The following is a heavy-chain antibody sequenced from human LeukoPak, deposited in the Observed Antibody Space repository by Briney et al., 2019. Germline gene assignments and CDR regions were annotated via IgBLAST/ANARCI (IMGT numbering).Heavy chain of an antibody. J-gene: IGHJ6*03. CDR1: GFTFSSYG. CDR2: IRYDGSNK. CDR3: AKRLGISTGYYYMDV. D-gene: IGHD3-9*01. V-gene: IGHV3-30*02. Sequence: QTWGSLRLSCAASGFTFSSYGMHWVRQAPGKGLEWVAFIRYDGSNKYYADSVKGRFTISRDNSKNTLYLQVNSLRAEDTAVYYCAKRLGISTGYYYMDVWGKGTTVTVSS.